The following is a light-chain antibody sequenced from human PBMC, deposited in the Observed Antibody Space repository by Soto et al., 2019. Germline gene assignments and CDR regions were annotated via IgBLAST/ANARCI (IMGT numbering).Light chain of an antibody. V-gene: IGKV1-5*03. J-gene: IGKJ4*01. CDR3: QQYNSYSALT. CDR1: QSIKNW. CDR2: KAS. Sequence: DIQVTQSPSTLSALVGDRVTITCRASQSIKNWLAWYQQKPGKAPKLLIYKASTLESGVPSRFSGSGSGTEFILTISSLQPDDFATYYCQQYNSYSALTFGGGTKVEIK.